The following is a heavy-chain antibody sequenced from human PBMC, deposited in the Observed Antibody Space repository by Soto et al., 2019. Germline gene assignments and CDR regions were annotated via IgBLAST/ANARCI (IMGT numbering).Heavy chain of an antibody. CDR1: GFTFSSYS. J-gene: IGHJ6*03. V-gene: IGHV3-21*01. CDR2: ISSSSSYI. Sequence: EVQLVESGGGLVKPGGSLRLSCAASGFTFSSYSMNWVRQAPGKGLEWVSSISSSSSYIYYADSVKGRFTLSRDNAKNSLYLQMISLRAEDTAVYYWATDPSRYDFWSGQISRLRSPMDVWGKGTTVTVSS. CDR3: ATDPSRYDFWSGQISRLRSPMDV. D-gene: IGHD3-3*01.